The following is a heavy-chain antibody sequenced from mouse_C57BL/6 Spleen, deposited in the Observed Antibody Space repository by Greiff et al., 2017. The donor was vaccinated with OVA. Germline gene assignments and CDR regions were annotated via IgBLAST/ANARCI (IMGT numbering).Heavy chain of an antibody. CDR3: ARRSSYAMDY. Sequence: VKLMESGAELVKPGASVKISCKASGYAFSSYWMNWVKQRPGKGLEWIGQIYPGDGDTNYNGKFKGKATLTADKSSSTAYMQLSSLTSEDAAVYFCARRSSYAMDYWGQGTSVTVSS. J-gene: IGHJ4*01. V-gene: IGHV1-80*01. CDR2: IYPGDGDT. CDR1: GYAFSSYW.